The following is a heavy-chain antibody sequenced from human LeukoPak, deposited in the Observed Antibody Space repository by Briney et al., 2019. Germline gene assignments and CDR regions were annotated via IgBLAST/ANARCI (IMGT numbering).Heavy chain of an antibody. V-gene: IGHV4-34*01. D-gene: IGHD1-26*01. J-gene: IGHJ4*02. CDR2: INHSGSV. CDR1: GGSFNGYY. Sequence: SETLSLTCAVSGGSFNGYYWTFIRQAPGKGLEWIGEINHSGSVNYNPSLKSRVTISVDKSSNQFSLKLSSVTAADTAVYYCARVRVEGGGFVDYWGQGTLVTVSS. CDR3: ARVRVEGGGFVDY.